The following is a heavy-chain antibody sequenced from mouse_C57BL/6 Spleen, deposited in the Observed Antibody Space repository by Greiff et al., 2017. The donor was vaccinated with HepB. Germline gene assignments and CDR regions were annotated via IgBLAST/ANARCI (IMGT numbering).Heavy chain of an antibody. V-gene: IGHV14-4*01. Sequence: VQLQQSGAELVRPGASVKLSCTASGFNIKDDYMHWVKQRPEQGLEWIGWIDPENGDTEYASKFQGKATITADTSSNTAYLQLSSLTSEDTAVYYCTTLYGSSYGDAMDYWGQGTSVTVSS. CDR3: TTLYGSSYGDAMDY. D-gene: IGHD1-1*01. CDR1: GFNIKDDY. CDR2: IDPENGDT. J-gene: IGHJ4*01.